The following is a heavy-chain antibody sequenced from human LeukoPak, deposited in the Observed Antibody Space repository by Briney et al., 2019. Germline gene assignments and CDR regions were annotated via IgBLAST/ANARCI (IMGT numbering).Heavy chain of an antibody. CDR2: IYSGGRT. CDR3: ARGVAAAEDY. J-gene: IGHJ4*02. Sequence: PGGSLRLSCAASGFTVSSNYMSWVRQAPGKGLEWVSVIYSGGRTYYANSVKGRFTISRDNSKNTLYLQMNSLRAEDTAVYYCARGVAAAEDYWGQGTLVTVSS. V-gene: IGHV3-66*01. CDR1: GFTVSSNY. D-gene: IGHD6-13*01.